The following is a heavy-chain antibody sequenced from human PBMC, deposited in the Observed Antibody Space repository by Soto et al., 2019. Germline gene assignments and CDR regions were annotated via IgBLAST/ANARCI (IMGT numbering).Heavy chain of an antibody. CDR2: ISHDGTKQ. V-gene: IGHV3-30-3*01. Sequence: PGGSLRLSCAASGFTFSSYYIHWVRQAPGKGLEWVAGISHDGTKQYYADSVKGRFTISRDNSKNTLYLQMNSLRLDDTAIYYCARDSADNDDWQKTSPLTDYWGQGTQVTVSS. CDR3: ARDSADNDDWQKTSPLTDY. D-gene: IGHD1-1*01. J-gene: IGHJ4*02. CDR1: GFTFSSYY.